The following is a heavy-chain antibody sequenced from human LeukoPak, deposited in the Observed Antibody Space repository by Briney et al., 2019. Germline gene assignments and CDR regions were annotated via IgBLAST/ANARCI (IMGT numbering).Heavy chain of an antibody. D-gene: IGHD3-10*02. CDR3: ARDSSDVRGVITPFDY. CDR2: ISSSGSTI. J-gene: IGHJ4*02. V-gene: IGHV3-11*01. CDR1: GFTFSDYY. Sequence: PGGSLRLSCAASGFTFSDYYMSWIRQAPGKGLEWVSYISSSGSTIYYADSVKGRFTISRDNAKNSLYLQMNSLRAEDTAVYYCARDSSDVRGVITPFDYWGQGTLVTVSS.